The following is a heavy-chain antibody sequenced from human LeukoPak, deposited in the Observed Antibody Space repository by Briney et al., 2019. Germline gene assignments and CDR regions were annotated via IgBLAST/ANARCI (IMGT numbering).Heavy chain of an antibody. CDR2: ISGSVSST. V-gene: IGHV3-23*01. CDR1: GFSFSTYD. CDR3: AKNTSGSYFDH. D-gene: IGHD1-26*01. J-gene: IGHJ4*02. Sequence: GGSLRLSCAASGFSFSTYDMTWVRQAPGKGLEWVSAISGSVSSTNYADSVKGRFTTSRDNSKNTLYLQMNSLRAEDTAVYYCAKNTSGSYFDHWGQGTLVTVSS.